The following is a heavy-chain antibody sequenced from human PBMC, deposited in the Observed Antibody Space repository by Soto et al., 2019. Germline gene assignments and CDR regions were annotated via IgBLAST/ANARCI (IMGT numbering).Heavy chain of an antibody. Sequence: EVQLVESGGDLVQPGESLRLSCVASGFALSNYWINWVRQAPGKGLEWVANIKQDGSEKNYVDSVKGRFTISRDNARNSLYLQMNSLRAEDTAAYYCATETSTWGCWGQGTLVTVSS. J-gene: IGHJ4*02. CDR2: IKQDGSEK. CDR3: ATETSTWGC. V-gene: IGHV3-7*05. D-gene: IGHD7-27*01. CDR1: GFALSNYW.